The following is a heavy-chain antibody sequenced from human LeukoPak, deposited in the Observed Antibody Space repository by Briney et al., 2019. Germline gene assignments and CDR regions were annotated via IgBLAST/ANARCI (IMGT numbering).Heavy chain of an antibody. CDR1: GFTFSSYS. J-gene: IGHJ5*02. CDR2: ISSSSSYI. D-gene: IGHD5-18*01. Sequence: GGSLRLSCAASGFTFSSYSMNWVRQAPGKGLEWVSSISSSSSYIYYADSVKGRFTISRDNAKNSLYLQMNSLRAEDTAVYYCARGPVGTYSYCLSWFDPWGQGTLVVVSS. V-gene: IGHV3-21*01. CDR3: ARGPVGTYSYCLSWFDP.